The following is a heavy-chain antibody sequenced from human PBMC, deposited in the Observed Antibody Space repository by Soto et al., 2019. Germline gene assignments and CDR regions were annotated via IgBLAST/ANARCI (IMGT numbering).Heavy chain of an antibody. D-gene: IGHD2-15*01. CDR3: ARVASQVPDF. CDR2: LYHSGNT. CDR1: GYSISSGYY. Sequence: PSETLSLTCAVSGYSISSGYYWGWIRQPPGKGLEWIASLYHSGNTYYNPSLKSRLTISVDTSENQFSLELSSVTAADTAVPYCARVASQVPDFWGQGTLVTVSS. J-gene: IGHJ4*02. V-gene: IGHV4-38-2*01.